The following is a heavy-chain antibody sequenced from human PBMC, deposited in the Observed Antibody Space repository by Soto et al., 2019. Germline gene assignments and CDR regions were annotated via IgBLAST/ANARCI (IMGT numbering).Heavy chain of an antibody. CDR1: GGSISSGGYY. J-gene: IGHJ5*02. V-gene: IGHV4-31*03. D-gene: IGHD4-4*01. CDR2: IYYSGST. Sequence: LSLTCTVSGGSISSGGYYWSWIRQHPGEGLEWIGYIYYSGSTYYNPSLKSRVTISVDTSKNQFSLKLSSVTAADTAVYYCARGRVRTVTNTGHWFDPWGQGTLVTVSS. CDR3: ARGRVRTVTNTGHWFDP.